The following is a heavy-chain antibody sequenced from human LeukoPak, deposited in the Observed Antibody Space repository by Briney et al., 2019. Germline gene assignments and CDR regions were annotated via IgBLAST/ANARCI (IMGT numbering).Heavy chain of an antibody. CDR1: GFTFSNYG. V-gene: IGHV3-23*01. J-gene: IGHJ4*02. Sequence: GGSLRLSCEASGFTFSNYGVSWIRQAPGKGPEWVSADSIYGGGPYYADSVKGRFTMSRDNSKNTLYLQMDSLRVDDTAVYYCAKEDVGAAPDYWGQGTLVTVS. D-gene: IGHD2-15*01. CDR2: DSIYGGGP. CDR3: AKEDVGAAPDY.